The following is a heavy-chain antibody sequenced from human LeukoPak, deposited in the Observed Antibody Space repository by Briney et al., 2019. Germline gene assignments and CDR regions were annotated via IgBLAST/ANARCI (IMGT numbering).Heavy chain of an antibody. CDR2: IKQDGSEK. CDR1: GFTFSSYW. J-gene: IGHJ4*02. CDR3: ARKLILDY. V-gene: IGHV3-7*01. Sequence: GGSLRLSCAASGFTFSSYWRSWVRQAPGKGLEWVANIKQDGSEKYYVDSVKGRFTISRDNAKNSLYLQMNSLRAEDTAVYYCARKLILDYWGQGTLVTVSS.